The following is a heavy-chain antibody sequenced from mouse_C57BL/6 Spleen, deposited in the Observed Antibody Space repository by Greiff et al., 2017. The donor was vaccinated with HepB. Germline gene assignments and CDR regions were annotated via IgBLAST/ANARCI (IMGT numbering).Heavy chain of an antibody. J-gene: IGHJ4*01. Sequence: EVQLQQSGGGLVQPKGSLKLSCATSGFTFNTYAMHWVRQAPGKGLEWVARIRSKSSNYATYYADSVKDRFTSARDDSQSMLYLQMNKLKTEDTDMYYCVRDLDGYYPYAMDYWGQGTSVTVSS. CDR1: GFTFNTYA. V-gene: IGHV10-3*01. CDR2: IRSKSSNYAT. D-gene: IGHD2-3*01. CDR3: VRDLDGYYPYAMDY.